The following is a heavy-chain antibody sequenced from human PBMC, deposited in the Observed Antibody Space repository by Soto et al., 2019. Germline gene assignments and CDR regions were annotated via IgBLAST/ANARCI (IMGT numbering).Heavy chain of an antibody. V-gene: IGHV1-8*01. CDR2: MNPNSGNT. CDR1: GYTFTSYD. J-gene: IGHJ6*02. D-gene: IGHD6-13*01. Sequence: GASVKVSCKASGYTFTSYDINWLRQATGQGLEWMGWMNPNSGNTGYAQKFQGRVTMTRNTSISTAYMELSSLRSEDTAVYCCARGPGIAAAGTTNYYYYYGMDVWGQGTTVTVSS. CDR3: ARGPGIAAAGTTNYYYYYGMDV.